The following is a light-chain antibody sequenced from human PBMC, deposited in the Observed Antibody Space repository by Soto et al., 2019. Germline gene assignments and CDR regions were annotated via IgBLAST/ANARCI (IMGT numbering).Light chain of an antibody. CDR2: DIF. CDR1: QSVGSD. CDR3: QQYNSWPLA. J-gene: IGKJ4*01. Sequence: EIVMTQSPATLSVSPGERATLSCRASQSVGSDLAWYQQKPGKAPMLVIYDIFTRATGVPPRISGSGSGTEFTLTITSLQSEEFAVYYCQQYNSWPLAFGGGTKVEIK. V-gene: IGKV3D-15*01.